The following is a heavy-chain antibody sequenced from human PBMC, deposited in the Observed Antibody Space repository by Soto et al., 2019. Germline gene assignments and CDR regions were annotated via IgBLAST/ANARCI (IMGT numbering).Heavy chain of an antibody. CDR2: IYYSGST. V-gene: IGHV4-59*01. Sequence: SETLSLTCTVSVGSISSNYWSWIRQPPGKGLEWIGYIYYSGSTNYNPSLKSRVTMSVDTSKNLFSLNLTSVTAADTAVYYCARGQKSMDVWGKGTTVTVSS. CDR1: VGSISSNY. CDR3: ARGQKSMDV. J-gene: IGHJ6*03.